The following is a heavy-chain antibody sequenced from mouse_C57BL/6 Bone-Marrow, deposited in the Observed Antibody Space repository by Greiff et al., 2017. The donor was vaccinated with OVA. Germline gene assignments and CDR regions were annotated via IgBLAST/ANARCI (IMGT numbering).Heavy chain of an antibody. D-gene: IGHD4-1*01. CDR1: GFTFSDYG. Sequence: EVNVVESGGGLVQPGGSLKLSCAASGFTFSDYGMAWVRQAPRKGPEWVAFISNLAYSIYYADTVTGRFTISRENAKNTLYLEMSSLRSEDTAMYYCARLLGYYYAMDYWGQGTSVTVSS. V-gene: IGHV5-15*01. J-gene: IGHJ4*01. CDR3: ARLLGYYYAMDY. CDR2: ISNLAYSI.